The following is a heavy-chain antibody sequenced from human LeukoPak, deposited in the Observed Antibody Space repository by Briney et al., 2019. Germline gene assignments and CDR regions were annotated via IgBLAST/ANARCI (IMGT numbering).Heavy chain of an antibody. V-gene: IGHV1-69*04. CDR1: GFTVSSNF. CDR2: FIPILGIA. CDR3: ARGGYRYGYRYFDS. J-gene: IGHJ4*02. D-gene: IGHD5-18*01. Sequence: GGSLRLSCAASGFTVSSNFMSWVRQAPGQGLEWMGRFIPILGIATYAQSFQGRVTIIADKSTSTAYMELSSLRSEDTAVYYCARGGYRYGYRYFDSWGQGTLVTVSS.